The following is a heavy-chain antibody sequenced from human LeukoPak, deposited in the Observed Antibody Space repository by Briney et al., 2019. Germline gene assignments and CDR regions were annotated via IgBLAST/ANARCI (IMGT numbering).Heavy chain of an antibody. CDR1: GFTFSSNY. V-gene: IGHV3-53*01. J-gene: IGHJ4*02. CDR3: AKVPFSAAGTAYFDY. CDR2: IYSGGTT. D-gene: IGHD6-13*01. Sequence: PGGSLRLSCAASGFTFSSNYMSWVRQAPGKGLEWVSVIYSGGTTYYADSVKGRFTISRDNSKNTLYLQMNSLRAEDTAVYYCAKVPFSAAGTAYFDYWGQGTLVTVSS.